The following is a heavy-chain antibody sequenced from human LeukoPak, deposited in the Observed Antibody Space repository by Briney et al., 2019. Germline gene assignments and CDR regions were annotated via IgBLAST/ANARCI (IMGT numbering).Heavy chain of an antibody. V-gene: IGHV3-23*01. CDR3: AKRSYGSGSYHLDY. J-gene: IGHJ4*02. D-gene: IGHD3-10*01. CDR2: ISGSGGST. CDR1: GFTFSSYA. Sequence: GGSLRLSCAASGFTFSSYAMSWVRQAPGKGLEWVLAISGSGGSTYYADSVKGRFTISRDNSKNTLYLQMNSLRAEDTAVYYCAKRSYGSGSYHLDYWGQGTLVIVSS.